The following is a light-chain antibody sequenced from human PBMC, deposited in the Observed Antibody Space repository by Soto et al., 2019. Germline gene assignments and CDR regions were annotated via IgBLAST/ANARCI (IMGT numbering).Light chain of an antibody. V-gene: IGLV3-21*04. CDR1: NIAFKS. CDR3: QVWDSSSDYV. J-gene: IGLJ1*01. CDR2: YDS. Sequence: SYELTQPPSVSVAPGETARITCGGNNIAFKSVHWYQRKPGQAPVLVIYYDSDRPSGIPERFSGSNSGNTATLTISWVEAGDEADYYCQVWDSSSDYVFGPGTKLTVL.